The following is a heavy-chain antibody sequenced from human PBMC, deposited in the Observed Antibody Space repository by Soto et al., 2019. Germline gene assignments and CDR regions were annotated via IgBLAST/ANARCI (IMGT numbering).Heavy chain of an antibody. CDR1: GFTFSSYS. CDR2: ISSSSYI. V-gene: IGHV3-21*01. CDR3: ARVPGYCSGGSCTDY. J-gene: IGHJ4*02. D-gene: IGHD2-15*01. Sequence: EVQLVESGGGLVKPGGSLRLSCAASGFTFSSYSMNWVRQAPGKGLEWVSSISSSSYIYYADSVKGRFTISRDNAKNSLYLQMNSLRAEDTAVYYCARVPGYCSGGSCTDYWGQGTLVTVSS.